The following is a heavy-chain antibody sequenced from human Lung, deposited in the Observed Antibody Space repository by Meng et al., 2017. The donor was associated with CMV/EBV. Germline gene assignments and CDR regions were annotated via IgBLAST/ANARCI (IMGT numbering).Heavy chain of an antibody. CDR2: ISYDGDKK. J-gene: IGHJ4*02. Sequence: SCVGSGYSFGNYAMHWVRQAPGKGLEWVAVISYDGDKKFYTDSVKGRFTISRDNSKNTLILQMNSLRTEDTAVYYCARVYYDSTNYYFSFGYWGQGTLVT. V-gene: IGHV3-30*04. D-gene: IGHD3-22*01. CDR3: ARVYYDSTNYYFSFGY. CDR1: GYSFGNYA.